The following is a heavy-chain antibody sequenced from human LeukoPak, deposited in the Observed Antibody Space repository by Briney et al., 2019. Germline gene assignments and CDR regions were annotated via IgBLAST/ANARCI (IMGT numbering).Heavy chain of an antibody. Sequence: TGGSLRLSCAASGFTFSSYWMHWVRQAPGKGLVWVSRINSDGSSTSYADSVKGRFTISRDNAKNTLYLQMNSLRAEDTAVYYCARSSYSSSTYWYWGQGTLVTVSS. CDR3: ARSSYSSSTYWY. CDR2: INSDGSST. CDR1: GFTFSSYW. D-gene: IGHD6-6*01. V-gene: IGHV3-74*01. J-gene: IGHJ4*02.